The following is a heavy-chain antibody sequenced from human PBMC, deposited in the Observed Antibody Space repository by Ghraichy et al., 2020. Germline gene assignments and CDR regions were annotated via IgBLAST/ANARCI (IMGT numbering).Heavy chain of an antibody. Sequence: SETLSLTCTVSGGSIATYYWNWIRQPPGKGLERIAYIYYTGSTDYNPSLKSRLTISVDTSKNQFSLELRSVTAADTAVYYCARGHGDYGYYLDYWGQGTLVTVSS. D-gene: IGHD4-17*01. CDR1: GGSIATYY. J-gene: IGHJ4*02. CDR2: IYYTGST. V-gene: IGHV4-59*01. CDR3: ARGHGDYGYYLDY.